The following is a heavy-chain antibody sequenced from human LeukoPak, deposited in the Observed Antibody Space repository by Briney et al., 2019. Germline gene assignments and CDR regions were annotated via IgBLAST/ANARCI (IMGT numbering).Heavy chain of an antibody. D-gene: IGHD2-8*01. CDR1: GGSISSYY. V-gene: IGHV4-59*01. CDR2: IYYSGST. CDR3: AREYFNGAFDI. Sequence: SETLSLTCTVSGGSISSYYWSWIRQPPGKGLEWIGYIYYSGSTNYNPSLKSRVTISVDTSKNQFSLKLSSVTAADTAVYYCAREYFNGAFDIWGQGTMVTVSS. J-gene: IGHJ3*02.